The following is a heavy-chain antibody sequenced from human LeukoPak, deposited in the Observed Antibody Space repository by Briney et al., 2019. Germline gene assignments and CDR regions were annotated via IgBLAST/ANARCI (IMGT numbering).Heavy chain of an antibody. CDR1: GGSISSGSYY. Sequence: NPSQTLSLTCTVSGGSISSGSYYWSWIRQPAGKGLEWIGRIYTSGSTNYNPSLKSRVTISVDTSKNHFSLKLTSVTAADTGVYYCARAREGAAAGPRLNWFDHWGQGTLVTVSS. V-gene: IGHV4-61*02. CDR3: ARAREGAAAGPRLNWFDH. CDR2: IYTSGST. D-gene: IGHD6-13*01. J-gene: IGHJ5*02.